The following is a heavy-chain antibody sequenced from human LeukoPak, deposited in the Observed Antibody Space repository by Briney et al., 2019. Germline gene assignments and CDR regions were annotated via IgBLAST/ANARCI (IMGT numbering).Heavy chain of an antibody. CDR3: AREGSGWYGNFDY. D-gene: IGHD6-19*01. V-gene: IGHV1-2*02. J-gene: IGHJ4*02. CDR1: GYTFTGYF. CDR2: INPNSGGT. Sequence: ASVKVSCKASGYTFTGYFLHWVRQAPGQALEWMGWINPNSGGTKYAQKFQGRVTMTRDTSISTAYMEVSRLRSDDTAVYYCAREGSGWYGNFDYWGQGTLVTVSS.